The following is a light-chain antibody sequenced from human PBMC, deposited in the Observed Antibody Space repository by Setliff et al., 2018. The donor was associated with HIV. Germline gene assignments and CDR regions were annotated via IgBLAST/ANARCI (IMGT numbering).Light chain of an antibody. J-gene: IGLJ1*01. V-gene: IGLV2-14*01. Sequence: QSALAQPASVSGSPGQSITISCTGTSSDVGGFNYVSWYQHHPGKAPKLMIYEVSNRPSGVSNRFSGSKSGNTASLTISGLQAEDEADYYCCSYAGSAYVFGTGTKVTVL. CDR2: EVS. CDR3: CSYAGSAYV. CDR1: SSDVGGFNY.